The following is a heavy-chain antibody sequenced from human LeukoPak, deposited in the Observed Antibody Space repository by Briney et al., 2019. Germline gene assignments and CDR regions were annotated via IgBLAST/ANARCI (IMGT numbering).Heavy chain of an antibody. D-gene: IGHD2-21*01. V-gene: IGHV1-2*02. Sequence: PGASVKVSCKASGYGFSDYYMHWVRPAPGQGLEYMGWINPNSGDKSCAQKFQGRVSMTRDTSITTLYMELTSLRSDDTAVYFCARGGGIQSCGGKTCFRGFVYWCQGTLVTVSS. CDR2: INPNSGDK. CDR1: GYGFSDYY. J-gene: IGHJ4*02. CDR3: ARGGGIQSCGGKTCFRGFVY.